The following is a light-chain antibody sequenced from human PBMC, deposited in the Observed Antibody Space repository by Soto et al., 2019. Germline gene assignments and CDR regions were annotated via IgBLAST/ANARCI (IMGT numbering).Light chain of an antibody. J-gene: IGKJ1*01. V-gene: IGKV3-15*01. CDR3: QQYGSSPWT. CDR1: QSVSSN. Sequence: EIVSTQSPATLSLSPGERATLSCGASQSVSSNLAWYQQKPGQAPRLLIYGASTRATGIPARGSGSGSWTEFTLTISSLQSEDFAVYYCQQYGSSPWTFGQGTKLDIK. CDR2: GAS.